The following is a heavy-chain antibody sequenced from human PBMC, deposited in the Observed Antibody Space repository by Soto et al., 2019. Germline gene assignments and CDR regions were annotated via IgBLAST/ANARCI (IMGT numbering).Heavy chain of an antibody. J-gene: IGHJ4*02. CDR2: IYYSGDT. Sequence: SETLSLTSTISGDSISSNSWWSWVRQPPGKGLEWIGEIYYSGDTNHNPSLKSRVTISVDTSKNQFSLKLSSVTAADTAVYCCARGYSSSWYSDYWGQGTLVTVSS. V-gene: IGHV4-4*01. CDR1: GDSISSNSW. D-gene: IGHD6-13*01. CDR3: ARGYSSSWYSDY.